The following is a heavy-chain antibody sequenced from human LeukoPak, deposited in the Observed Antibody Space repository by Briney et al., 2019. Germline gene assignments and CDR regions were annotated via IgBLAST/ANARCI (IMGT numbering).Heavy chain of an antibody. CDR1: GYTLTGSY. Sequence: ASVKVSCKASGYTLTGSYMHWVRRAPGQGLEWMGWINPNSGGTNYAQKFQGRVTMTRDTSISTAYMELSRLRSDDTAVYYCASSIAVAGTGFDYWGQGTLVTVSS. V-gene: IGHV1-2*02. J-gene: IGHJ4*02. CDR2: INPNSGGT. D-gene: IGHD6-19*01. CDR3: ASSIAVAGTGFDY.